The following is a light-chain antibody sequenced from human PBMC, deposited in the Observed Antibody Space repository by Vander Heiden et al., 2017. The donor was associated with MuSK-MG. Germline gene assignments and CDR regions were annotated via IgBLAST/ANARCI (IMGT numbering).Light chain of an antibody. Sequence: DIQMAQSPSSLSASVGDRVTITCRASQSISTYLNWYRQKPGRAPKLLLFAASSLQSGVPSRFTGSGSGTDFTLSIDSLHPEDFATYFCQQSFTTPWTFGQGTTVEIK. CDR1: QSISTY. V-gene: IGKV1-39*01. CDR3: QQSFTTPWT. CDR2: AAS. J-gene: IGKJ1*01.